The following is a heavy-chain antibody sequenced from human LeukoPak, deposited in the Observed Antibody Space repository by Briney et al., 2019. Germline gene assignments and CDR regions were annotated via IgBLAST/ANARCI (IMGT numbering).Heavy chain of an antibody. D-gene: IGHD4-17*01. CDR1: GGSISSYY. CDR3: ARDPYGDHGLDY. J-gene: IGHJ4*02. CDR2: IYHSGNT. Sequence: SETLSLTCTVSGGSISSYYWSWIRQPPGKGLEWIGYIYHSGNTNYNPSLKSRVTISADTSKNQFSLKLSSVTAADTAVYYCARDPYGDHGLDYWGQGTLVTVSS. V-gene: IGHV4-59*01.